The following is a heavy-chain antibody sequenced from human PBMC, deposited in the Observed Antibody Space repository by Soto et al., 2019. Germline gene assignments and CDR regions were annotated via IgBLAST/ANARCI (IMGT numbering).Heavy chain of an antibody. J-gene: IGHJ5*02. CDR2: INPNSGGT. V-gene: IGHV1-2*04. D-gene: IGHD3-22*01. Sequence: ASVKVSCKASGYTFTGYYMHWVRQAPGQGLEWMGWINPNSGGTNYAQKFQGWVTMTRDTSISTAYMELSRLRSDDTAVYYCARGIVAIPKWFDPWGQGARVTVPS. CDR1: GYTFTGYY. CDR3: ARGIVAIPKWFDP.